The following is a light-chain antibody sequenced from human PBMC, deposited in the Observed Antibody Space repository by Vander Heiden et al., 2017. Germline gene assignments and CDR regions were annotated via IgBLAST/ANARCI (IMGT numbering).Light chain of an antibody. CDR2: GKN. J-gene: IGLJ2*01. CDR3: NSRDSSGNHVI. CDR1: SLRSYY. Sequence: SSALTQDPAVSVALGQTVRITCQGDSLRSYYASWYQQKPGQAPVLVIYGKNNQPSGIPDRFSGSSSGNTASLTITGAQAEDEADYYCNSRDSSGNHVIFGGGTKLTVL. V-gene: IGLV3-19*01.